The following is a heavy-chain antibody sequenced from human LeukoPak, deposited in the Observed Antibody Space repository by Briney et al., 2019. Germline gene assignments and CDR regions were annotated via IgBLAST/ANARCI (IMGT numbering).Heavy chain of an antibody. CDR2: MNPNSGNT. J-gene: IGHJ3*02. Sequence: GASVKVSCNASGYTFTSYDINWVRQATGQGLEWMGWMNPNSGNTGYAQKFQGRVTITRNTSISTAYMELSSLRSEDTAVYYCASSSSWYLNAFDIWGQGTMVTVSS. CDR1: GYTFTSYD. CDR3: ASSSSWYLNAFDI. V-gene: IGHV1-8*03. D-gene: IGHD6-13*01.